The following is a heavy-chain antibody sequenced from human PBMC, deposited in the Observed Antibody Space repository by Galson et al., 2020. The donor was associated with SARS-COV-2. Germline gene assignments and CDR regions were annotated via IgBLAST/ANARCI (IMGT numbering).Heavy chain of an antibody. V-gene: IGHV4-39*01. J-gene: IGHJ4*02. Sequence: SETLSLTCIVSGGSITSSTYYWGWIRQPPGKGLEWIGSIYYSGSAYYNPSLKSRVTISVDTSKNQFSLKLSSVTAADTAVYYCARHRGVYGSGSYINPPDYWGQGTLVTVSS. CDR3: ARHRGVYGSGSYINPPDY. CDR1: GGSITSSTYY. D-gene: IGHD3-10*01. CDR2: IYYSGSA.